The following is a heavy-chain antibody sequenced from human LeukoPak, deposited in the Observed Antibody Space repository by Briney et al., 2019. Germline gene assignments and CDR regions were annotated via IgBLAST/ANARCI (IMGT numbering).Heavy chain of an antibody. Sequence: GGSLRLSCATSGFTFSSYTMTWVRQAPGKGLEYVSSIGPSGAGPTYADSVKGRFTISRDNSKNTLYLQMNSLRVEDTAIYYCGKDPNRDRGCWGQGTLVTVSS. J-gene: IGHJ4*02. CDR3: GKDPNRDRGC. CDR1: GFTFSSYT. V-gene: IGHV3-23*01. CDR2: IGPSGAGP. D-gene: IGHD3-10*01.